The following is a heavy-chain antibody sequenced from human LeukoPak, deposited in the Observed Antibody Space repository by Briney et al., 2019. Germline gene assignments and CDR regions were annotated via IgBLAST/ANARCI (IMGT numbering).Heavy chain of an antibody. D-gene: IGHD7-27*01. CDR1: GYTLTELS. J-gene: IGHJ4*02. CDR3: ARDLTGDGYFDY. Sequence: ASVKVSCKVSGYTLTELSMHWERQAPGKGLEWMGGFDPEDGETIYAQKFQGRVTMTEDTSTDTAYMELSSLRSEDTAVYYCARDLTGDGYFDYWGQGTLVTVSS. V-gene: IGHV1-24*01. CDR2: FDPEDGET.